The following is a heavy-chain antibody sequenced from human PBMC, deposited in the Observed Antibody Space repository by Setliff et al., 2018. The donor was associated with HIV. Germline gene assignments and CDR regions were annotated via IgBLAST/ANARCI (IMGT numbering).Heavy chain of an antibody. CDR2: ISWDGGST. V-gene: IGHV3-43*01. Sequence: PGGSLRLSCAASGFTFDDYTMHWVRQAPGKGLEWVSLISWDGGSTYYADSVKGRFTISRDNSKNSLYLQMSSLRTEDTALYYCARVFRNLPDYWGQGTLVTVSS. CDR3: ARVFRNLPDY. J-gene: IGHJ4*02. CDR1: GFTFDDYT. D-gene: IGHD1-1*01.